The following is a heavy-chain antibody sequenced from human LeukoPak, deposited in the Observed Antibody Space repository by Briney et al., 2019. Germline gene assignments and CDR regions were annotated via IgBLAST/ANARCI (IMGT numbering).Heavy chain of an antibody. J-gene: IGHJ6*03. V-gene: IGHV3-30*04. D-gene: IGHD6-19*01. Sequence: GGSLRLSCAASGFTFSSYAMHWVRQAPGKGLEWVAFISYVGTNKNYTDSVEGRFTISRDNSKNTLYLQLNSLRGEDTAVYYCAKDLTQWSKHYNYYMDVWGKGTTVTISS. CDR2: ISYVGTNK. CDR3: AKDLTQWSKHYNYYMDV. CDR1: GFTFSSYA.